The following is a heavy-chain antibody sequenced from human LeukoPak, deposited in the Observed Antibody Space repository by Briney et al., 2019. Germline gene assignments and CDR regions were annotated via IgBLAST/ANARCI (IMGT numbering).Heavy chain of an antibody. V-gene: IGHV4-39*07. D-gene: IGHD1-1*01. Sequence: SETLSLTCTVSGGSISSTSSYWGWIRQPPGKGLEWIGSIFYSGSTYYNPSLKSRVTLSVDTSKNQFSLKLSSVTAADTAVYYCAREGTSGTHLNWFDPWGQGTLVTVSS. CDR3: AREGTSGTHLNWFDP. CDR2: IFYSGST. J-gene: IGHJ5*02. CDR1: GGSISSTSSY.